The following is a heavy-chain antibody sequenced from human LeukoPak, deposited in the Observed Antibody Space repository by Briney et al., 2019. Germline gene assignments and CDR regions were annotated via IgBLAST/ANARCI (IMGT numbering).Heavy chain of an antibody. V-gene: IGHV3-30-3*01. D-gene: IGHD6-19*01. Sequence: GGSLRLSCAASGFTFSSYAMHWVRQAPGKGLEWVAVISYDGSNKYYADSVKGRFTISRDNSKNTLYLQMNSLRAEDTAVYYCARDELRYNSGSHSDYWGQGTLVTVSS. CDR2: ISYDGSNK. CDR1: GFTFSSYA. J-gene: IGHJ4*02. CDR3: ARDELRYNSGSHSDY.